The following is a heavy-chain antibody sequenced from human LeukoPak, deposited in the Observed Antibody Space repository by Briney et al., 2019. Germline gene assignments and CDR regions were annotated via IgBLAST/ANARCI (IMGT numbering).Heavy chain of an antibody. CDR3: ARGEQQLVFRYFQH. V-gene: IGHV4-34*01. Sequence: SETLSLTCAVYGGSFGGYYWSWIRQPPGKGLEWIGEINHSGSTNYNPSLKSRVTISVETSKNQFSLKLSSVTAADTAVHYCARGEQQLVFRYFQHWGQGTLVTVSS. J-gene: IGHJ1*01. CDR1: GGSFGGYY. D-gene: IGHD6-13*01. CDR2: INHSGST.